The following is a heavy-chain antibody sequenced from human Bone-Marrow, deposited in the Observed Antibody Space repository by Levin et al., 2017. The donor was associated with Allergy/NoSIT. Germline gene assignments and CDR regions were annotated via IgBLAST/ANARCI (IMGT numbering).Heavy chain of an antibody. CDR1: ELTFKTYT. CDR2: ITGADGNI. J-gene: IGHJ3*02. D-gene: IGHD3-9*01. V-gene: IGHV3-21*06. CDR3: AREGDILTGHYDVFDI. Sequence: GESLKISCVASELTFKTYTMAWVRQVPGKGLEWVSSITGADGNIHYADPVKGRFTISRDNAKNPLYLQMNSLRVEDTALYYCAREGDILTGHYDVFDIWGQGTMVTVSS.